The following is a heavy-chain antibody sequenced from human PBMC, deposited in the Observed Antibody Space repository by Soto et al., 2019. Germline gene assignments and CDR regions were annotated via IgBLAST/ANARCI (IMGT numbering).Heavy chain of an antibody. V-gene: IGHV3-30*18. CDR3: AKETTYYDILTGYYNHYYYGMDV. J-gene: IGHJ6*01. CDR1: GFTFSSYG. Sequence: QVQLVESGGGVVQPGRSLRLSCAASGFTFSSYGMHWVRQAPGKGLEWVAVISYDGSNKYYADSVKGRFTISRDNSKNTLYLQMNSLRAEDTAVYYCAKETTYYDILTGYYNHYYYGMDVW. D-gene: IGHD3-9*01. CDR2: ISYDGSNK.